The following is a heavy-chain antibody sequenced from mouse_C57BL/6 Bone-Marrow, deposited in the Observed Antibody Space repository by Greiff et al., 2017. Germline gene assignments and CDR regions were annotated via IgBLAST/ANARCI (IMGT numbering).Heavy chain of an antibody. Sequence: EVQLQQSVAELVRPGASVKLSCTASGFNIKNTYMHWVKQRPEQGLEWIGRIDPANGNTEYAPKFQGKATIPADTSSNTAYLQLSSLPSEDTATDYYSRHDYNPYDMDYWGQGTSVTVSS. CDR3: SRHDYNPYDMDY. CDR1: GFNIKNTY. J-gene: IGHJ4*01. CDR2: IDPANGNT. V-gene: IGHV14-3*01. D-gene: IGHD2-4*01.